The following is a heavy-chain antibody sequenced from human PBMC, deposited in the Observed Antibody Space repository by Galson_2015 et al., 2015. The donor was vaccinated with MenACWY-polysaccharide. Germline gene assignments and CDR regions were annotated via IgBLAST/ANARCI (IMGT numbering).Heavy chain of an antibody. CDR2: INSDETST. CDR3: ARGHYDLWSGYRHYYFGLDV. J-gene: IGHJ6*01. D-gene: IGHD3-3*01. V-gene: IGHV3-74*01. CDR1: EFAFSTYW. Sequence: SLRLSCAASEFAFSTYWMHWVRQVPGKGPVWVSRINSDETSTSYADSVKGRFSISRDNAKSTLYLQMNSLRAEDTAVYYCARGHYDLWSGYRHYYFGLDVWVQGTTVTVSS.